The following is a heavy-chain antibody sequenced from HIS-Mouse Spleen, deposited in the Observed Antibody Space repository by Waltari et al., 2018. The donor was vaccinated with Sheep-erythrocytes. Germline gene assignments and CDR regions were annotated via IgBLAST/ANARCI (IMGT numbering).Heavy chain of an antibody. CDR1: GFTFSSYS. CDR3: ARDSTSDAFDI. Sequence: EVQLVESGGGLVKPGGSLRLSCAASGFTFSSYSMNWVRQAPGKGLEWVSSSSSSSSYIYYVDSVKGRFTISRDNAKNSLYLQMNSLRAEDTAVYYCARDSTSDAFDIWGQGTMVTVSS. D-gene: IGHD6-6*01. V-gene: IGHV3-21*01. CDR2: SSSSSSYI. J-gene: IGHJ3*02.